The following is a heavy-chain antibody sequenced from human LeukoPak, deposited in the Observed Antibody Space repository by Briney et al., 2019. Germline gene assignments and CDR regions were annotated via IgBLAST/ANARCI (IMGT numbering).Heavy chain of an antibody. D-gene: IGHD1-1*01. CDR1: GASMRSSGYH. Sequence: PSETLSLTCTVSGASMRSSGYHWSWIRQHPDKGLEWIASTYDSGRIFYNPSLQSRNTITVEISKYQFSLQLRSLTAADTAVYYCAGRTDNFEDYWGQGILVTVSS. J-gene: IGHJ4*02. CDR2: TYDSGRI. V-gene: IGHV4-31*03. CDR3: AGRTDNFEDY.